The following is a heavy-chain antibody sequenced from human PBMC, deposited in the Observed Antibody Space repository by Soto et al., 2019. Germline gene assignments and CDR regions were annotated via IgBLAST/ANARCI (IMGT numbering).Heavy chain of an antibody. D-gene: IGHD2-15*01. CDR3: ARVVVVAGLDYYMDV. CDR1: GYTFTSYG. Sequence: ASVKVSCKASGYTFTSYGISWVRQAPGQGLEWMGWISAYNGNTNYAQKLQGRVTMTTDTSTSTAYMELRSLRSDDTAVYYCARVVVVAGLDYYMDVWGKGTTVTVSS. V-gene: IGHV1-18*01. CDR2: ISAYNGNT. J-gene: IGHJ6*03.